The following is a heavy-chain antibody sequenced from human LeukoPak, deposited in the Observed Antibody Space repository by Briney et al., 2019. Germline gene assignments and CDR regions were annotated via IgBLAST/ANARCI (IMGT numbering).Heavy chain of an antibody. V-gene: IGHV4-61*01. CDR3: TRARIVGATYYFDY. D-gene: IGHD1-26*01. CDR1: GGSVSSGSYY. CDR2: IYYSGST. Sequence: SETLSLTCTVSGGSVSSGSYYWSWFRQPPGKGLEWLGYIYYSGSTNYNPSLKSRVTMSIHTSKNQFSLKLSSVTAADTALYYCTRARIVGATYYFDYWGQGTLVTVSS. J-gene: IGHJ4*02.